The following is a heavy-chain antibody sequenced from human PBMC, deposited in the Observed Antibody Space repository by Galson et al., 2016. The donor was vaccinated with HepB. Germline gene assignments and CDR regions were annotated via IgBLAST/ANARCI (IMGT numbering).Heavy chain of an antibody. Sequence: SVKVSCKASGYIFTTYPMHWVRQAPGQRLEWMGWINTGNGHTEYSQKFQGRVTITTDTSASTAYMELSSLRSEDTALYYCASWRGTKGDWSGPLDYWGQGSLVTGPS. CDR1: GYIFTTYP. CDR3: ASWRGTKGDWSGPLDY. D-gene: IGHD3-9*01. V-gene: IGHV1-3*04. CDR2: INTGNGHT. J-gene: IGHJ4*02.